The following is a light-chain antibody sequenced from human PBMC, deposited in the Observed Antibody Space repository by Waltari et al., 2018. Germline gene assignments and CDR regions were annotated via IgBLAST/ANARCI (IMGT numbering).Light chain of an antibody. CDR1: PCSVSQSQP. Sequence: QTVVTQEPSLSVSPGGTVTPTCGLSPCSVSQSQPPRWYPQTPGQAPRTLMYDTNTPSSGVPDRFSGSILGNKAALTITRAQADDECDYYCVVYMDSGISMFGGGTKLTVL. V-gene: IGLV8-61*01. CDR3: VVYMDSGISM. J-gene: IGLJ3*02. CDR2: DTN.